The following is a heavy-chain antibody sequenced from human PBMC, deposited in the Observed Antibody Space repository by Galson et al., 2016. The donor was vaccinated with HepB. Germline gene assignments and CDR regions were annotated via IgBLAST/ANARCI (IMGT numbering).Heavy chain of an antibody. CDR2: IYYSGIT. V-gene: IGHV4-59*01. J-gene: IGHJ4*02. Sequence: SETLSLTCTVSGGSMNNNYWSWIRQSPGKGLEWIGYIYYSGITTYNPSLKSRLTISVDTSKNQFSLRLSSVTAADAALYYCARGGPRPRQFDYWGQGILVAVSS. CDR3: ARGGPRPRQFDY. D-gene: IGHD3-16*01. CDR1: GGSMNNNY.